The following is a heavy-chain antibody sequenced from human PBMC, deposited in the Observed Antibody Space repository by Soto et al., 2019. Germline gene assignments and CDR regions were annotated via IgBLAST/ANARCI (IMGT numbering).Heavy chain of an antibody. Sequence: GGSLRLSCAASGFTFSSYAMSWVRQAPGKGLEWVSAISGSGGSTYYADSVKGRFTISRDNSKNTLYLQMNSLRAEDTAVYYCAKQVSEPHLIVVETGYYYGMDVWGQGTTVTVSS. J-gene: IGHJ6*02. CDR1: GFTFSSYA. V-gene: IGHV3-23*01. CDR3: AKQVSEPHLIVVETGYYYGMDV. CDR2: ISGSGGST. D-gene: IGHD2-15*01.